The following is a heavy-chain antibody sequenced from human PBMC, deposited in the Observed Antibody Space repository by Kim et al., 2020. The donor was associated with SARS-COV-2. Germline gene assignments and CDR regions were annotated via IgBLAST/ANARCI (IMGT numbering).Heavy chain of an antibody. D-gene: IGHD2-2*01. CDR2: IKQDGSER. CDR1: GFPFSSYW. J-gene: IGHJ6*02. CDR3: ASLYSTRYYYGMDV. V-gene: IGHV3-7*01. Sequence: GGSLRLSCAASGFPFSSYWMTWVRQVPGKGLEWVANIKQDGSERFYVHSVKGRFTISRDNAKNSLYLQMNSLRAEDTATYYCASLYSTRYYYGMDVWGQGTTVNVSS.